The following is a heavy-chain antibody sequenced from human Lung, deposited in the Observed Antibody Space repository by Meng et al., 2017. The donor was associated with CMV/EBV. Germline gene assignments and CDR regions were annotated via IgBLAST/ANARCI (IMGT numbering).Heavy chain of an antibody. D-gene: IGHD1-14*01. CDR1: GFTFSTYD. CDR3: ARAPSPNHFDY. CDR2: IGSVGDT. Sequence: GEXXKISCTASGFTFSTYDFHWVRQPTGKGLECVSSIGSVGDTFSIGSVKGRFIISREDAQNTVYLQMNGLRDGDTGLYYCARAPSPNHFDYWGQGALVTVSS. J-gene: IGHJ4*02. V-gene: IGHV3-13*01.